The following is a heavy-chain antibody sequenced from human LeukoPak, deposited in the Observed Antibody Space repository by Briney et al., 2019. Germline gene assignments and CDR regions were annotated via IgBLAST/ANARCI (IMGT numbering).Heavy chain of an antibody. CDR3: AKGRERVQLWSTPPFDY. Sequence: HPGGSLRLSCAASGFTFEEHVMHWVRQAPGKGLEWVSGITWNSANILHADSVKGRFTISRDNAKNSLYLQMNSLRAEDTALYYCAKGRERVQLWSTPPFDYWGQGTLVTVSS. CDR2: ITWNSANI. V-gene: IGHV3-9*01. J-gene: IGHJ4*02. CDR1: GFTFEEHV. D-gene: IGHD5-18*01.